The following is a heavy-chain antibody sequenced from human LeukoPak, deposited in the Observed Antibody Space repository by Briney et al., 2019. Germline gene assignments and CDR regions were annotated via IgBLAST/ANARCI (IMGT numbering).Heavy chain of an antibody. D-gene: IGHD4-17*01. J-gene: IGHJ6*02. CDR1: GFTFDDYA. Sequence: GGSLRLSCAASGFTFDDYAMHWVRQALGKGLEWVSGISWNSGSIGYADSVKGRFTISRDNAKNSLYLQMNSLRAEDTALYYCAKGPPGVTTLHMDVWGQGTTVTVSS. V-gene: IGHV3-9*01. CDR2: ISWNSGSI. CDR3: AKGPPGVTTLHMDV.